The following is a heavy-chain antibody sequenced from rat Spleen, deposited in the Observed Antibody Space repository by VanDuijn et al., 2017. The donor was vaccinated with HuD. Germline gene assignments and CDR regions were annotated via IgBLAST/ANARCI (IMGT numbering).Heavy chain of an antibody. Sequence: GRSLKLSCAASGLTFSDYGVAWVRQAPTTGLEWVATISYGDSSGHSGTYYRDSVRGRFTISRDDAKSTLSLQMDSLRSDDTATYYCARRHYGYTDYFDYWGQGVMVTVSS. V-gene: IGHV5-29*01. CDR3: ARRHYGYTDYFDY. D-gene: IGHD1-9*01. J-gene: IGHJ2*01. CDR1: GLTFSDYG. CDR2: ISYGDSSGHSGT.